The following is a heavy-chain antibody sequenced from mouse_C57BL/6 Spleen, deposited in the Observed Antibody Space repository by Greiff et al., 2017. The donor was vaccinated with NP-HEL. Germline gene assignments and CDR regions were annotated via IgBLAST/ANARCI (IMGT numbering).Heavy chain of an antibody. Sequence: VQLQQSGAELVRPGSSVKLSCKASGYTFTSYWMDWVKQRPGQGLEWIGNIYPSDSETHYNQKFKDKATLTVDKSSSTAYMQLSSLTSEDSAVYYCARRILRYYAMDYWGQGTSVTVSS. CDR1: GYTFTSYW. J-gene: IGHJ4*01. V-gene: IGHV1-61*01. D-gene: IGHD1-1*01. CDR2: IYPSDSET. CDR3: ARRILRYYAMDY.